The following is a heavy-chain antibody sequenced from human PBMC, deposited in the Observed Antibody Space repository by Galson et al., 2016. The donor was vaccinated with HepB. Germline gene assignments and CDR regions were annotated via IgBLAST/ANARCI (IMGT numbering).Heavy chain of an antibody. CDR2: ISWNSGSI. V-gene: IGHV3-9*01. D-gene: IGHD3-10*01. CDR1: GFTFDDYA. J-gene: IGHJ4*02. CDR3: AKGSVGVPFDY. Sequence: SLRLSCAASGFTFDDYAMHWVRQAPGKGLEWVSGISWNSGSIGYADSVKGRFTISRDNSNNPLYLQMNSLRADDTALFYCAKGSVGVPFDYWGQGNMVAVSS.